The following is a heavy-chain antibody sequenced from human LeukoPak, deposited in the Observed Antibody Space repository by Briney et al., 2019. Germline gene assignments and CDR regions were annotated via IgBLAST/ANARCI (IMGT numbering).Heavy chain of an antibody. Sequence: SETLSLTCTVSGGSISSYYWSWIRQPPGKGLEWIGYINYSGSTNSNPSLKSRVTISVDTSKNQFSLRLSSVTAADTAVYYCAASKKYGSGSYYVCYMDVWGKGTTVTISS. J-gene: IGHJ6*03. D-gene: IGHD3-10*01. CDR1: GGSISSYY. V-gene: IGHV4-59*01. CDR3: AASKKYGSGSYYVCYMDV. CDR2: INYSGST.